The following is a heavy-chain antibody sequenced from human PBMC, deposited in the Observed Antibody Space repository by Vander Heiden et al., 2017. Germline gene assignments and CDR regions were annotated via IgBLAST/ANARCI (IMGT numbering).Heavy chain of an antibody. Sequence: GGSLRLSCAASGFTFSDYYMSWIRQAPGKGLEWVSYISSSGSTIYYADSVKGRFNISRDNAKNSLYLQMNSLRAEDTAVYYCARDNDFWSGYWPSYGMDVWGQGTTVTVSS. CDR1: GFTFSDYY. CDR2: ISSSGSTI. CDR3: ARDNDFWSGYWPSYGMDV. D-gene: IGHD3-3*01. J-gene: IGHJ6*02. V-gene: IGHV3-11*01.